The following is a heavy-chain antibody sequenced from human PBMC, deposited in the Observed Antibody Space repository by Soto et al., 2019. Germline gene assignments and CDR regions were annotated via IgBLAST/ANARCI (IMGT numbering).Heavy chain of an antibody. V-gene: IGHV1-18*01. CDR1: GYTFTSHG. Sequence: ASVKVSCKASGYTFTSHGITWVRQAPGQGLEWMGWISAYNGNTNYAQKLQGRVTMTTDTSTTTAYMELRSLRSDDTAVYYCARAGAARSLDYWGQGTLVTVSS. CDR3: ARAGAARSLDY. CDR2: ISAYNGNT. D-gene: IGHD6-6*01. J-gene: IGHJ4*02.